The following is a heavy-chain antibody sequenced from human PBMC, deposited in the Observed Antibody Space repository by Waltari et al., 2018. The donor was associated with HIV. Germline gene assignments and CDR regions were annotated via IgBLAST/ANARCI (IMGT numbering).Heavy chain of an antibody. D-gene: IGHD3-9*01. Sequence: QVQLVESGGGVVQPGGSLIPSCVASGFRLRGYGLDWVPQSPGRVSGGGASIGIYGTYDRDVDSVRGRFTIDGDNSKTTLYLQMTGLTAEDSAVYYCWRPVRTSYSSDIWVHGTVVIVSS. V-gene: IGHV3-30*02. CDR3: WRPVRTSYSSDI. CDR1: GFRLRGYG. J-gene: IGHJ3*02. CDR2: IGIYGTYD.